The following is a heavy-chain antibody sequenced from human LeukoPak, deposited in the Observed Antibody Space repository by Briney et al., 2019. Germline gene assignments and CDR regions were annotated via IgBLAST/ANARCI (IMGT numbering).Heavy chain of an antibody. CDR3: ARHPTYQYCSSTSCQRAPFDY. D-gene: IGHD2-2*01. J-gene: IGHJ4*02. CDR1: GYPLSSGYY. V-gene: IGHV4-38-2*01. Sequence: PSETLSLTCAVSGYPLSSGYYWGWIRQPPGKGLEWIGSIYHSGSTYYNPSLKSRVTISVDTSNNQFSLKLSSVTAADTAVYYCARHPTYQYCSSTSCQRAPFDYWGQGTLVTVSS. CDR2: IYHSGST.